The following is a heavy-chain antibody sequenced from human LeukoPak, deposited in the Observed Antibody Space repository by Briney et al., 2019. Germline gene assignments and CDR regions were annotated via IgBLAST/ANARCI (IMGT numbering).Heavy chain of an antibody. Sequence: GASVKVSCKASGYTFTGYYMHWVRQAPGQGLEWMGWINPNSGGTNYAQKLQGRVTMTTDTSTSTAYMELRSLRSDDTAVYYCARDAITMVRGIIQYWGQGTLVTVSS. CDR3: ARDAITMVRGIIQY. V-gene: IGHV1-2*02. D-gene: IGHD3-10*01. J-gene: IGHJ4*02. CDR1: GYTFTGYY. CDR2: INPNSGGT.